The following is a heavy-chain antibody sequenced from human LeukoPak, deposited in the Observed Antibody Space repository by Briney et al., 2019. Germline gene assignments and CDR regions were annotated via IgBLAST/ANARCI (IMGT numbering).Heavy chain of an antibody. CDR3: ARALFRYDSSSRSLHWYFDL. D-gene: IGHD3-22*01. V-gene: IGHV4-59*01. J-gene: IGHJ2*01. CDR2: IYHSEST. Sequence: SETLPLTCTVSGGSLSSYYWSWIRQPPGKGLEWIGYIYHSESTNYNPSLKSRVTISVDTSNNQFSLDLTSVTAADTAAYFCARALFRYDSSSRSLHWYFDLWGRGTLVTVSS. CDR1: GGSLSSYY.